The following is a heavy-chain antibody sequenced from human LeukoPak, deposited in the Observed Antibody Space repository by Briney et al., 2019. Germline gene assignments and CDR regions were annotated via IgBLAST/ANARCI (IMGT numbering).Heavy chain of an antibody. Sequence: ASVKVSCKASGYSFSTYTMNWVRQAPGQRLEWMGWINAGNGDTKYSQKFQGRVTITRDTSASTAYMEMRSLRSEDTAVYYCAREIDRDDYNRFFDYWGQGTLVTVSS. CDR3: AREIDRDDYNRFFDY. CDR2: INAGNGDT. D-gene: IGHD5-24*01. CDR1: GYSFSTYT. J-gene: IGHJ4*02. V-gene: IGHV1-3*01.